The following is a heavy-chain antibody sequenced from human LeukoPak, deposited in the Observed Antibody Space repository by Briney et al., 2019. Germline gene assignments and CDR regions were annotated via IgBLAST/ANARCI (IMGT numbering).Heavy chain of an antibody. J-gene: IGHJ5*02. Sequence: ASVKVSCKASGYTFTVYYMHWVRQAPGQGLEWMGRINPNSGGTNYAQMFQGRVTMTRDTSISTAYMELSRLRSDDTAVYYCARVVRELELRGGPNWFDPWGQGTLVTVSS. CDR3: ARVVRELELRGGPNWFDP. D-gene: IGHD1-7*01. CDR1: GYTFTVYY. V-gene: IGHV1-2*06. CDR2: INPNSGGT.